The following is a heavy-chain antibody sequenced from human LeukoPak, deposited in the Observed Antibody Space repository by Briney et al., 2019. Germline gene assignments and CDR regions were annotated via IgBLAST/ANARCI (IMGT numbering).Heavy chain of an antibody. CDR2: ITVSGGST. CDR3: AKDYGDNPFDY. D-gene: IGHD4-23*01. Sequence: GGSLSLSCAASGFTFSSYAKSWVRKAPGPGLEWVSAITVSGGSTYYADSVKGRFTISRDNSKNTLYLQMNSLRPEDTAVYYCAKDYGDNPFDYWGQGTLVTVSS. J-gene: IGHJ4*02. CDR1: GFTFSSYA. V-gene: IGHV3-23*01.